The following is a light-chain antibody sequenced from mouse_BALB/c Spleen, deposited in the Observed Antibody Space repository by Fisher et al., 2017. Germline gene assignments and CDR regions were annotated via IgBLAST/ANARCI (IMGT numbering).Light chain of an antibody. CDR2: LTS. CDR1: SSVSY. J-gene: IGKJ5*01. Sequence: IVLTQSTAIMSASPGEKVTMTCSASSSVSYMHWYQQKSSTSPKLWIYLTSNLASGVPARFSGSGSGTSYSLTISRMEAEDAATYYCQQRSSYPLTFGAGTKLELK. CDR3: QQRSSYPLT. V-gene: IGKV4-57*01.